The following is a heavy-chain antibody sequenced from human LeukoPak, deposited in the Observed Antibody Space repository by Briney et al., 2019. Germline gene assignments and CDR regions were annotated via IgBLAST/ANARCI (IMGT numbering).Heavy chain of an antibody. CDR1: KVTLSNYG. D-gene: IGHD3-9*01. Sequence: PGGSLRLSCVASKVTLSNYGVHWVRQAPGKGLEWVATICYDANKKYYADSVKGRFTVSRDNAKNSLFLQVNSLRAEDTAVYYCARIALYDDTAFYSGYYYYYYPMDVWGQGTTVTVSS. J-gene: IGHJ6*02. CDR3: ARIALYDDTAFYSGYYYYYYPMDV. V-gene: IGHV3-33*03. CDR2: ICYDANKK.